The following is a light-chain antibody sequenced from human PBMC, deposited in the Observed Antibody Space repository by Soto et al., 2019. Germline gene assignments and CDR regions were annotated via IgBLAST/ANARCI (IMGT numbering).Light chain of an antibody. V-gene: IGLV4-69*01. CDR2: LNSDGSH. CDR1: SGHSSYA. CDR3: QTWGSGIHYV. J-gene: IGLJ1*01. Sequence: QPVLTQSPSASASLGASVKLTCTLSSGHSSYAIAWHQQQPAKGPRYLMKLNSDGSHSKGDGIPDRFSGSSSGAERYLTISSLQSEDEADYYCQTWGSGIHYVCATGTKLTVL.